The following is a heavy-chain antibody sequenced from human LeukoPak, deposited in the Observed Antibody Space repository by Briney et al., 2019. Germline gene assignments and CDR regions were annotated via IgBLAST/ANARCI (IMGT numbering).Heavy chain of an antibody. CDR1: GFTFSSYA. V-gene: IGHV3-23*01. CDR3: ARDDYYYDSSAYYVGAFNI. D-gene: IGHD3-22*01. Sequence: GGSLRLSCAASGFTFSSYAMSWVRQAPGKGLEWVSVISGSGGSTYDADSVKGRFTISRDNAKNSLYLQMNSLRAEDTAVYYCARDDYYYDSSAYYVGAFNIWGQGTMVTVSS. CDR2: ISGSGGST. J-gene: IGHJ3*02.